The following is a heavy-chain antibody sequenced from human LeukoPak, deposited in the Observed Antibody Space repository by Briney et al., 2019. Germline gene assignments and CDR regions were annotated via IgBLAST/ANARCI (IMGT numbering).Heavy chain of an antibody. CDR3: AREGLLATTVTTPSDY. D-gene: IGHD4-17*01. CDR2: IIPILGIA. CDR1: GGTFSSYA. V-gene: IGHV1-69*04. J-gene: IGHJ4*02. Sequence: GASVKVSCKASGGTFSSYAISWVQQAPGQGLEWMGRIIPILGIANYAQKFQGRVTITADKSTSTAYMELSSLRSEDTAVYYCAREGLLATTVTTPSDYWGQGTLVTVSS.